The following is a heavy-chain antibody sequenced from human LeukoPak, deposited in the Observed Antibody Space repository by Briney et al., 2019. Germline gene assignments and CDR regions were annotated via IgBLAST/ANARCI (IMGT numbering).Heavy chain of an antibody. CDR1: GLTFSDYS. V-gene: IGHV3-11*04. CDR2: ISSSGETI. CDR3: AGYSSGWFGAFHI. Sequence: GGSLRLSFAASGLTFSDYSMNWIRQAPGKGLEWISYISSSGETIYYADSVKGRFTISRDNAKNSLYLQMNSLRAEDTAVYYCAGYSSGWFGAFHIWGQGTMVTVSS. J-gene: IGHJ3*02. D-gene: IGHD6-19*01.